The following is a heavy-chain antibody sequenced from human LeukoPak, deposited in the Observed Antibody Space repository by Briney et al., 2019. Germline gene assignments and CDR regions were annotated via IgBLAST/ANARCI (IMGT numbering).Heavy chain of an antibody. CDR2: INPNSGGT. J-gene: IGHJ4*02. CDR3: ARVPHYYDSSGHWGY. V-gene: IGHV1-2*02. D-gene: IGHD3-22*01. Sequence: ASVKVSCKASGYTFTGYYMHWVRQAPGQGLEWMGWINPNSGGTNYAQKFQGRVTMTRDTSISTAYMELSRLRSDDTAVYYCARVPHYYDSSGHWGYWGQGTLVTVSS. CDR1: GYTFTGYY.